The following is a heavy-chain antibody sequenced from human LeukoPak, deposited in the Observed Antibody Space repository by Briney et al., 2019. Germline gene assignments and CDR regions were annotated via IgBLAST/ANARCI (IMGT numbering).Heavy chain of an antibody. CDR2: IYYSGST. CDR3: AREGGKEGIVDY. V-gene: IGHV4-31*03. CDR1: GGSISSGGYY. D-gene: IGHD4-23*01. J-gene: IGHJ4*02. Sequence: SETLSLTCTVSGGSISSGGYYWSWIRQHPGKGLEWIGYIYYSGSTYYNPSLKSRVTISVDTSKNQFSLKLSSVTAADTAVDYCAREGGKEGIVDYWGQGTLVTVSS.